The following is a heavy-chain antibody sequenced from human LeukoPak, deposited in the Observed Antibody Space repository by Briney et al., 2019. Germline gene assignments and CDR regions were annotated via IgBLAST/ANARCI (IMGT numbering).Heavy chain of an antibody. CDR3: ARNRIAVAGSYYFDY. V-gene: IGHV3-30*02. Sequence: GGSLRLSCAASGFTFSSYGMHWVRQAPGKGLEWVAFIRYDGSNKYYADSVRGRFTISRDNSKNTLYLQMNSLRAEDTAVYYCARNRIAVAGSYYFDYWGQGTLVTVSS. CDR1: GFTFSSYG. D-gene: IGHD6-19*01. CDR2: IRYDGSNK. J-gene: IGHJ4*02.